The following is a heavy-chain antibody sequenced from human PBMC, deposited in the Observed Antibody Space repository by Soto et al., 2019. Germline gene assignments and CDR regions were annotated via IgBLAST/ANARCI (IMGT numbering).Heavy chain of an antibody. D-gene: IGHD6-19*01. V-gene: IGHV4-4*02. CDR3: ARVVLVSSGWYGDVYWFDP. CDR1: GGSISSSNW. J-gene: IGHJ5*02. CDR2: IYHSGST. Sequence: PSETLSLTCSVSGGSISSSNWWSWVRQPPGKGLEWIGEIYHSGSTNYNPSLKSRVTISVDKSKNQFSLKLSSVTAADTAVYYCARVVLVSSGWYGDVYWFDPWGQGTLVTVSS.